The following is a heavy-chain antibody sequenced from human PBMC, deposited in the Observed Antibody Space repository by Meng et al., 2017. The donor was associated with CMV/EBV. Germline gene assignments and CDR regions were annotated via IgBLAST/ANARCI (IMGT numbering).Heavy chain of an antibody. CDR3: ARDLGSFAVSDD. CDR1: GYTFTNYY. J-gene: IGHJ4*02. CDR2: VNPSGTLT. Sequence: ASVKVSCKASGYTFTNYYVHWVRQAPGQGLEWMGIVNPSGTLTTYAQKFQGRLAVTRDTSTSTVYMDLSSLRSEDTAVYYCARDLGSFAVSDDWGQGTLVTVSS. D-gene: IGHD2-21*01. V-gene: IGHV1-46*01.